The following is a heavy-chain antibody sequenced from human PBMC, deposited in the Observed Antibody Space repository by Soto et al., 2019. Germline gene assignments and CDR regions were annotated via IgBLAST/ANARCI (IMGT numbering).Heavy chain of an antibody. Sequence: QVQLVESGGGVVQPGRSLRLSCAASGFTFSSHAMHWVRQAPGKGLEWVGVISYDGSDKYYAVSVKGRFTISRDNSKNTLYLQMNSLRVEDTAAYYCERPRNIVIWFGELPDVWGQGTTVIVS. J-gene: IGHJ6*02. V-gene: IGHV3-30-3*01. D-gene: IGHD3-10*01. CDR2: ISYDGSDK. CDR3: ERPRNIVIWFGELPDV. CDR1: GFTFSSHA.